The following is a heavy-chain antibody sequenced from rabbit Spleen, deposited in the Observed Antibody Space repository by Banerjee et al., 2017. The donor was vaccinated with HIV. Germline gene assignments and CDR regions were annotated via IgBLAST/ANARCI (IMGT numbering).Heavy chain of an antibody. V-gene: IGHV1S45*01. Sequence: QEQLVESGGGLVQPGGSLKLSCRASGFDFSSYGVSWVRQAPGKGLEWIACIDSSSSDFTYFASWAKGRFTISKTSSTTVTLQVTSLTAADTATYFCARDLAGVIGWNFGWWGPGTLVTVS. CDR1: GFDFSSYG. D-gene: IGHD4-1*01. CDR3: ARDLAGVIGWNFGW. CDR2: IDSSSSDFT. J-gene: IGHJ6*01.